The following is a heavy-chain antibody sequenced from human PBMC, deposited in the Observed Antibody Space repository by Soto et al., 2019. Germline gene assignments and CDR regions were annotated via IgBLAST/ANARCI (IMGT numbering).Heavy chain of an antibody. CDR3: VRDSARIVVVPRVDGDNWLDP. CDR2: ISGSSDNI. D-gene: IGHD2-2*01. CDR1: GFTFSDYF. J-gene: IGHJ5*02. V-gene: IGHV3-11*06. Sequence: GGSLRLSCAASGFTFSDYFMSWIRQAPGKGLEWVSFISGSSDNIKYADSVKGRFTISRDNAKNSLYLQMNGLRAEDTAVYYCVRDSARIVVVPRVDGDNWLDPWGQGTLVTVPS.